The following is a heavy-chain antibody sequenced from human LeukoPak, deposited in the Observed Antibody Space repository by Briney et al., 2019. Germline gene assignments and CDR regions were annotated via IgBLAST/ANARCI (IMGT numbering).Heavy chain of an antibody. CDR3: ARGQDWKSTTFDY. D-gene: IGHD1-1*01. J-gene: IGHJ4*02. CDR1: GGSISTYY. Sequence: SETLSLTCTVSGGSISTYYWNWIRQPPGKGLEWLGYTYYSGSTNYNPALKSRVTKSADTSKKQFSLKLSSVTAADTAVYYCARGQDWKSTTFDYWGQGTLVTVSS. V-gene: IGHV4-59*01. CDR2: TYYSGST.